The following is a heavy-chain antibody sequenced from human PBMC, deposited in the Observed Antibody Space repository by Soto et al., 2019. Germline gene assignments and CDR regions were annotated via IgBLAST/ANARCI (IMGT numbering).Heavy chain of an antibody. CDR2: ISGSGGSR. CDR3: SRRCSCWHFAH. J-gene: IGHJ4*02. Sequence: VGSLRLSCAASGFTFSSYAMSWVRQAPGKGLEWVSVISGSGGSRYYADSVKGRFTISRDNSKNTLYLQMNSLRAEDTAGYYYSRRCSCWHFAHWSQGTLVPVSS. CDR1: GFTFSSYA. V-gene: IGHV3-23*01. D-gene: IGHD6-19*01.